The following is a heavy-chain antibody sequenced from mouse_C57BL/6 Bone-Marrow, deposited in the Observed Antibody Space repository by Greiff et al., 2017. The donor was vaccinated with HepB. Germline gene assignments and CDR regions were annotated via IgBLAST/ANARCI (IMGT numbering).Heavy chain of an antibody. CDR2: ISNGGGST. V-gene: IGHV5-12*01. J-gene: IGHJ4*01. Sequence: EVKLVESGGGLVQPGGSLKLSCAASGFTFSDYYMYWVRQTPEKRLEWVAYISNGGGSTYYPDTVKGRFTISRDNAKNTLYLQMSRLKSEDTAMYYCARRGGGLLSYYYAMDYWGQGTSVTVSS. CDR3: ARRGGGLLSYYYAMDY. CDR1: GFTFSDYY. D-gene: IGHD2-10*01.